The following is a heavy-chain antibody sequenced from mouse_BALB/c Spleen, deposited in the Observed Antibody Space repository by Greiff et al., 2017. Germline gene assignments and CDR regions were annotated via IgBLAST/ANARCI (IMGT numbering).Heavy chain of an antibody. Sequence: VQLKQSGAELVKPGASVKLSCTASGFNIKDTYMHWVKQRPEQGLEWIGRIDPANGNTKYDPKFQGKATITADTSSNTAYLQLSSLTSEDTAVYYCARPDLLGFYAMDYWGQGTSVTVSS. CDR1: GFNIKDTY. CDR3: ARPDLLGFYAMDY. V-gene: IGHV14-3*02. D-gene: IGHD2-1*01. J-gene: IGHJ4*01. CDR2: IDPANGNT.